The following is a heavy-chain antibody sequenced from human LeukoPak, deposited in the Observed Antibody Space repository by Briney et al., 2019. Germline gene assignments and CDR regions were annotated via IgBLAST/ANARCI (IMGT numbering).Heavy chain of an antibody. D-gene: IGHD6-19*01. Sequence: GGSLRLSCAASGFTFSTYGIHWVRQAPGKGLEWVSFISYDGSKEYYADSVKGRFTISRDNSKNTLYLRMNSLRAEDTAVYYCVKDQGYTSGWYDYWGQGTLVTVSS. CDR1: GFTFSTYG. CDR3: VKDQGYTSGWYDY. V-gene: IGHV3-30*18. J-gene: IGHJ4*02. CDR2: ISYDGSKE.